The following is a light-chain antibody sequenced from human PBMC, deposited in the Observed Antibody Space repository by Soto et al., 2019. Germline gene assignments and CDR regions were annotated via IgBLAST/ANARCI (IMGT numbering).Light chain of an antibody. V-gene: IGKV4-1*01. CDR1: QSVLYSSNNKNY. J-gene: IGKJ3*01. CDR3: QQYYSTPPFTT. Sequence: DIVMTQSPDSLAVSLGERATINCKSSQSVLYSSNNKNYLAWYQQKPGQPPKLLIYWASTRESGVPDRFSGSGSGTDFTLTISSLQAEDVAVYYCQQYYSTPPFTTFGPGTKVDIK. CDR2: WAS.